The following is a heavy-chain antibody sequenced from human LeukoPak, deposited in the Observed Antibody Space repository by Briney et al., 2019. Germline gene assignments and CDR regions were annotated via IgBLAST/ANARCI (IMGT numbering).Heavy chain of an antibody. Sequence: ASVKVSCKASGYTFTSYYMHWVRQAPGQGLEWMGIINPSGGSTSYAQKFQGRVTMTTDTSTSTVYMELSSLRSKDTAVYYCARDRYDYDSSGYSTHYMDVWGKGTTVTVSS. CDR1: GYTFTSYY. J-gene: IGHJ6*03. CDR3: ARDRYDYDSSGYSTHYMDV. CDR2: INPSGGST. V-gene: IGHV1-46*01. D-gene: IGHD3-22*01.